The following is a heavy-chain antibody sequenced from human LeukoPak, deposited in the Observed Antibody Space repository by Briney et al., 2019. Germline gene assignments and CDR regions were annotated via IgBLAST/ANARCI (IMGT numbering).Heavy chain of an antibody. D-gene: IGHD3-10*01. CDR3: ARARGVDY. J-gene: IGHJ4*02. CDR2: IKQDGSEK. V-gene: IGHV3-7*01. CDR1: GFTISSYW. Sequence: QAGGSLRLSCAASGFTISSYWMSWVRQAPGKGLEGVANIKQDGSEKYYVDYVKGRFTISRDNAKNSLYLQMNSLRVEDTAVYYCARARGVDYWGQGTLVTVSS.